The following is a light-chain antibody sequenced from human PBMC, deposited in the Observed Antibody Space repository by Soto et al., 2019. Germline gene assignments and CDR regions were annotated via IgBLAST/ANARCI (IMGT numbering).Light chain of an antibody. J-gene: IGKJ1*01. CDR3: QQYDSYSWT. Sequence: DIQMTQSPSTLSASVGERVTITCRASQSVSNWLAWYQHKPGKAPKLLIYDVSSLESGVPSRFSGSGSGTEFILTISSLQPDDFATYYCQQYDSYSWTLGQGTQVDIK. CDR2: DVS. CDR1: QSVSNW. V-gene: IGKV1-5*01.